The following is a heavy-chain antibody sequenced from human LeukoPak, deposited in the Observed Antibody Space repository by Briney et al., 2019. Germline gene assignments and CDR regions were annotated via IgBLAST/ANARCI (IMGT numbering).Heavy chain of an antibody. CDR1: GFTFSSYW. J-gene: IGHJ4*02. D-gene: IGHD6-6*01. Sequence: GGSLRLSCAASGFTFSSYWMSWVRQAPGKGLEWVANIKQDGSEKYYVDSVKGRFTISRDNAKNSLYLQMNSLRAEDTAVYYCARGFTSSSGARGLDYWGQGTLVTVSS. CDR2: IKQDGSEK. V-gene: IGHV3-7*01. CDR3: ARGFTSSSGARGLDY.